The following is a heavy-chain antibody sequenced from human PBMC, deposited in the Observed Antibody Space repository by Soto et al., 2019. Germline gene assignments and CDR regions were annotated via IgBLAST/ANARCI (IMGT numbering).Heavy chain of an antibody. Sequence: PSETLSLTCSVSGDSMSSGSYYWSWIRQHPGKGLEWIGYIYNSGATYYNPSLKSRVTISVDTSKNQFSLKLSSVTAADTAVYYCARDADRGGYYYNYWGQGTMVTVSS. CDR1: GDSMSSGSYY. J-gene: IGHJ4*02. D-gene: IGHD3-22*01. CDR2: IYNSGAT. V-gene: IGHV4-31*03. CDR3: ARDADRGGYYYNY.